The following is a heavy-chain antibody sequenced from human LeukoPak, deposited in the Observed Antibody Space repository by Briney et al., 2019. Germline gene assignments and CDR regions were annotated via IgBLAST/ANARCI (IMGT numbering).Heavy chain of an antibody. Sequence: SETLSLTCTVSGGSISSYYWSWIRQPPGKGLEWIGYIYYSGSTNYNPSLKSRVTISVDTSKNQFSLKLSSVTAADTAVYYCARLPGYCSSTSCFIDPWGQGTLVTVSS. CDR3: ARLPGYCSSTSCFIDP. CDR1: GGSISSYY. V-gene: IGHV4-59*12. J-gene: IGHJ5*02. D-gene: IGHD2-2*01. CDR2: IYYSGST.